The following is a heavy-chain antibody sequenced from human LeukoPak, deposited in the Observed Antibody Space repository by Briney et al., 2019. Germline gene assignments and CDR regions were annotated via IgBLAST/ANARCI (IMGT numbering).Heavy chain of an antibody. V-gene: IGHV3-74*01. CDR2: IDIDGTGT. J-gene: IGHJ4*02. CDR3: GTVFDH. CDR1: GFTFSSYS. Sequence: PGGSLRLSCAASGFTFSSYSMNWVRQAPGKGLVWVSRIDIDGTGTSYADSVKGRFTISRDNAKNTVSLQMNSLKAEDTAVYYCGTVFDHWGPGILVTVSS.